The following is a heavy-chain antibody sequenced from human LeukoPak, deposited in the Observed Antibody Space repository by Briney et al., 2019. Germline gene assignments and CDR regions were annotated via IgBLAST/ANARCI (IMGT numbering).Heavy chain of an antibody. V-gene: IGHV3-15*01. CDR1: GFTFTYAW. D-gene: IGHD1-26*01. CDR2: IKRKTDGRKT. Sequence: GGSLRLSCAASGFTFTYAWMSWVRQAPGKGLEWVGRIKRKTDGRKTDYAAPVKGRLTISRDDSNNTLYLQMNSLKSEDTAVYYCATEYSGGYWGRDFDYWGQGTLVTVSS. J-gene: IGHJ4*02. CDR3: ATEYSGGYWGRDFDY.